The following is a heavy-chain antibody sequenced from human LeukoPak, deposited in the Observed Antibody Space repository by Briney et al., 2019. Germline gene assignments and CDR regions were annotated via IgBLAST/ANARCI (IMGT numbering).Heavy chain of an antibody. CDR2: ISSSGSTI. V-gene: IGHV3-48*03. J-gene: IGHJ4*02. CDR1: GFTFSSYE. CDR3: ARGDYAFDY. Sequence: GGSLRLSCAASGFTFSSYEMNWVRQAPGKGLEWVSYISSSGSTIYYAESVKGRFTMSRDNAKNSLYLQMNSLRAEDTALYYCARGDYAFDYWGQGTLVTVSS. D-gene: IGHD4-17*01.